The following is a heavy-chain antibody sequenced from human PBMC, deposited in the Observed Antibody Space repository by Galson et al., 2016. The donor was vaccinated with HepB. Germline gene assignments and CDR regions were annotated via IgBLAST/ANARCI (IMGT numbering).Heavy chain of an antibody. CDR3: AKDEFLEGDYYYYGMDV. CDR2: ISASSGTI. J-gene: IGHJ6*02. CDR1: GFRFSDYN. V-gene: IGHV3-48*01. D-gene: IGHD3-3*01. Sequence: SLRLSCAASGFRFSDYNMNWVRQAPGRGLEWVAYISASSGTIYYADSVKGRFTISRDNSKNTLYLQMSSLRAEDTAVYYCAKDEFLEGDYYYYGMDVWGQGTTVTVSS.